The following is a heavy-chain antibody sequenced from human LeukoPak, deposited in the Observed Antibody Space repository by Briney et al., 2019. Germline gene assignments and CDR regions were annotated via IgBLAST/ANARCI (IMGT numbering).Heavy chain of an antibody. CDR1: GGTFSSYA. D-gene: IGHD3-3*01. CDR2: IIPIFGTA. CDR3: ATTGRYYDFWSGYIH. V-gene: IGHV1-69*13. J-gene: IGHJ4*02. Sequence: SVKVSCKASGGTFSSYAISWVRQAPGQGLEWMGGIIPIFGTANYAQKFQGRVTITADESRSTAYMELSSLRSEDTAVYYCATTGRYYDFWSGYIHWGQGTLVTVSS.